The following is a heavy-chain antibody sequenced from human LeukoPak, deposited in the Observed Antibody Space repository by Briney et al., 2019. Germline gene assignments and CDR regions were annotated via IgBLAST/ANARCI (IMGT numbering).Heavy chain of an antibody. Sequence: GGSLRLSCAASGFTFSSYDMHWVRQATGKGLEWVSAIGTAGDTYYPVSVKGRFTISRENAKNSLYLQMNRPRAGDTAVYYCARATPDQYYDFWSGYWTRPNYYYMDVWGKGTTVTVSS. J-gene: IGHJ6*03. D-gene: IGHD3-3*01. V-gene: IGHV3-13*01. CDR3: ARATPDQYYDFWSGYWTRPNYYYMDV. CDR2: IGTAGDT. CDR1: GFTFSSYD.